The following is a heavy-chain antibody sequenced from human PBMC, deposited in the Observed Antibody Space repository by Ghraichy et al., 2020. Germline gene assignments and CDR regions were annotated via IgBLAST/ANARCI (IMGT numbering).Heavy chain of an antibody. V-gene: IGHV4-59*01. Sequence: SETLSLTCTVSGGSLNNYYWTWIRQPPGKGLDWIGYIYRSGSTEYNPSLKSRVTLSLDTSKNQVSLTLTSVTAADAAVYFCARLRDKSSSAPRPFFFMDVWGRGATVTVSS. CDR3: ARLRDKSSSAPRPFFFMDV. CDR1: GGSLNNYY. CDR2: IYRSGST. J-gene: IGHJ6*03.